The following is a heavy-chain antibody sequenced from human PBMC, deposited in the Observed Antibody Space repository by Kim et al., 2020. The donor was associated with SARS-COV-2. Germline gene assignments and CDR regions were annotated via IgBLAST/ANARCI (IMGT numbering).Heavy chain of an antibody. CDR1: GFTFSNSA. Sequence: GGSLRLSCGASGFTFSNSAMHWVRRASGKGLEWLGRIRSKANGYATAYSASVRGRFTISRDDSRNTAYLQMNSLKTEDTAVYYCTSVRGTTLALGDAFDIGGQGTMVAVSS. V-gene: IGHV3-73*01. CDR2: IRSKANGYAT. CDR3: TSVRGTTLALGDAFDI. J-gene: IGHJ3*02. D-gene: IGHD1-1*01.